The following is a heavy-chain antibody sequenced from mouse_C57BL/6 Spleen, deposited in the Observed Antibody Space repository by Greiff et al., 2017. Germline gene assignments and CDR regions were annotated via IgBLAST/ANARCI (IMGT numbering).Heavy chain of an antibody. CDR3: SGMDY. CDR1: GYTFTSYW. Sequence: VQLQQPGAELVKPGTSVKLSCKASGYTFTSYWMQWVKQRPGQGLEWIGEIDPSDSYTNYNQKFKGKATLPVDTSSSTAYMQLSSLTSEDSAVYYCSGMDYWGQGTSVTVSS. CDR2: IDPSDSYT. V-gene: IGHV1-50*01. J-gene: IGHJ4*01.